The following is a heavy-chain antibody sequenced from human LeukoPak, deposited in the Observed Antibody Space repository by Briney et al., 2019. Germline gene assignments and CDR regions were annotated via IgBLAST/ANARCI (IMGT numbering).Heavy chain of an antibody. CDR1: GGSISSYY. V-gene: IGHV4-4*07. CDR2: IYTSGST. Sequence: PSETLSLTCTVSGGSISSYYWSWIRQPAGKGLEWIGRIYTSGSTNYNPSLKSRVTMSVDTSKNQFSLKLSSATAADTAVYYCAREDSPPYYYYYMDVWGKGTTVTVSS. J-gene: IGHJ6*03. CDR3: AREDSPPYYYYYMDV.